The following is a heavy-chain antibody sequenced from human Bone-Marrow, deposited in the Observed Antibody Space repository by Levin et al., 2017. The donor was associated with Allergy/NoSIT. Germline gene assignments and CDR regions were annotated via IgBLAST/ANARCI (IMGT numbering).Heavy chain of an antibody. CDR3: ARGYSSTWPYWYFDL. Sequence: SQTLSLPCTVSGGSISTSKWSWIRQSPGKGLEWIGHIFYSGDTKCNPSLKSRVTLSVDTSQNQFSLNLSTMTAADTAVYYCARGYSSTWPYWYFDLWGRGTLVTVSS. D-gene: IGHD6-13*01. V-gene: IGHV4-59*01. CDR2: IFYSGDT. CDR1: GGSISTSK. J-gene: IGHJ2*01.